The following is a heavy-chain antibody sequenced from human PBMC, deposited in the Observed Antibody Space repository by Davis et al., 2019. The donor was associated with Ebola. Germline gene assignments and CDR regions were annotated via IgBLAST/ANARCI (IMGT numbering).Heavy chain of an antibody. J-gene: IGHJ5*02. D-gene: IGHD6-13*01. Sequence: PGGSLRLSCAVYGGSFSGYYWNWIRQPPGKGLEWIGEINQSGSTYYNPSLKSRVTISVDASKNQFSLKLSSVTAADTAVYYCARAQKQQVRTTGYSSSLNWFDPWGQGTLVTVSS. CDR2: INQSGST. V-gene: IGHV4-34*01. CDR1: GGSFSGYY. CDR3: ARAQKQQVRTTGYSSSLNWFDP.